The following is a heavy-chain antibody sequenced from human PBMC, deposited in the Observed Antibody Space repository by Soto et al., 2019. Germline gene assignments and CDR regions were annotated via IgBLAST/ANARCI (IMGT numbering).Heavy chain of an antibody. CDR1: GYTFTSYY. J-gene: IGHJ6*02. V-gene: IGHV1-46*01. Sequence: QVQLVQSGAEVKKPGASVKVSCKASGYTFTSYYMHWVRQAPGQGLEWMGIINPSGGSTSYAQKFQGRVTMTRDTSTSTVYMELSSLRSEDTAVYYCARNWGSSTSQPYYYYGMDVWGQGTTVTVSS. CDR3: ARNWGSSTSQPYYYYGMDV. D-gene: IGHD2-2*01. CDR2: INPSGGST.